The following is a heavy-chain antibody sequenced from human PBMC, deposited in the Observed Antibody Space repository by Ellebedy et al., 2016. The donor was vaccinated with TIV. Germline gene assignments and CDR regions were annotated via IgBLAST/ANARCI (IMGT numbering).Heavy chain of an antibody. CDR3: ATFRNLDAFDI. Sequence: MPSETLSLTCTVSGYSISSGYYWGWIRQPPGKGLEWIGSFYHSGSTYYNPSLKRRVTISVDRSKNQLSLKLSSVTAADTAVYYCATFRNLDAFDIWGQGTMVTVSS. V-gene: IGHV4-38-2*02. CDR1: GYSISSGYY. CDR2: FYHSGST. J-gene: IGHJ3*02.